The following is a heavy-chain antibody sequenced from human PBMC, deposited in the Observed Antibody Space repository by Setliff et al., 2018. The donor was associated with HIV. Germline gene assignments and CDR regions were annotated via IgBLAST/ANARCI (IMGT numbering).Heavy chain of an antibody. D-gene: IGHD1-26*01. V-gene: IGHV1-3*01. CDR1: GYMFTNYA. J-gene: IGHJ3*02. CDR2: ITDGIGTT. Sequence: ASVKVSCKASGYMFTNYAMHWVRQAPGQRLEWLGWITDGIGTTKYAQKLEGRVSITRDTSASTAYMELSSLRSEDTAVYYCVNSGVMWAFDIWGQGTMVTVSS. CDR3: VNSGVMWAFDI.